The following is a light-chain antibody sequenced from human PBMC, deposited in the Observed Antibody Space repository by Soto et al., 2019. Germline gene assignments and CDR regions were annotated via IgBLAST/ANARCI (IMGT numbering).Light chain of an antibody. CDR3: QQRSNWPPYT. V-gene: IGKV3D-20*02. Sequence: EFVLTQSPGTLSLSPGERATLSCRTSQSVSSNQLAWYQQKPGQAPRLLIYGASSRTTGIPDRFSGSGSGTNFTLTISRLETEDFAVYYCQQRSNWPPYTFGQGTKLEIK. CDR1: QSVSSNQ. J-gene: IGKJ2*01. CDR2: GAS.